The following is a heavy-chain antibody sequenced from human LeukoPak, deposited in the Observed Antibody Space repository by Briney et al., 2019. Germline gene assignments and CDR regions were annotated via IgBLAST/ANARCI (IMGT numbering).Heavy chain of an antibody. D-gene: IGHD3-22*01. V-gene: IGHV3-15*01. J-gene: IGHJ4*02. CDR2: IKSKTDGGTT. CDR1: GFTFTNAW. CDR3: TTDYYDSSGYVF. Sequence: PGGSLRLSCAASGFTFTNAWMSWVRQAPGKGLEWVGRIKSKTDGGTTDYAAPVKGRFTISRDDSKNTLYLQMNSLKTEDTAVYFCTTDYYDSSGYVFWGQGTLVTVSS.